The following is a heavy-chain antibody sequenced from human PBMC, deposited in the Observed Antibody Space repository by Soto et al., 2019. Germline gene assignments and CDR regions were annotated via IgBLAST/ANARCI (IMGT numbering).Heavy chain of an antibody. CDR1: GFTFSSYG. J-gene: IGHJ2*01. V-gene: IGHV3-30*18. Sequence: QVQLVESGGGVVQPGRSLRLSCAASGFTFSSYGMHWVRQAPGKGLEWVAVISNDGRNKYYADSVKGRFTISRDNSKNTLYLQMNSLRAEDTAVYYCAKDAMPTVTTGRWYFDLWGRGTLVSVSS. CDR2: ISNDGRNK. CDR3: AKDAMPTVTTGRWYFDL. D-gene: IGHD4-17*01.